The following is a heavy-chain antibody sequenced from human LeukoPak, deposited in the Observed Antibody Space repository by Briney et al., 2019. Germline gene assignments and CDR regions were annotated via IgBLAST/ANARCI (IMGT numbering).Heavy chain of an antibody. J-gene: IGHJ2*01. V-gene: IGHV3-13*01. Sequence: KSGGSLRLSCAASGFTISSYDIHWVRQTTGKGLEWVSAIGIAGDTYYIGSVKGRFTISRENAKNSLYLQMNSPRAGDTAVYYCIRGPQRAVGYFDLWGRGTLVTVPS. CDR3: IRGPQRAVGYFDL. D-gene: IGHD6-19*01. CDR2: IGIAGDT. CDR1: GFTISSYD.